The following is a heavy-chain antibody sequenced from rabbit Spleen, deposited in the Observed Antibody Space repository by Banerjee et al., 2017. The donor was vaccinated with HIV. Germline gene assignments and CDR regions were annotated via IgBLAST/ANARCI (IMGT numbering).Heavy chain of an antibody. CDR3: TRDFGDGIGYYGDL. J-gene: IGHJ4*01. Sequence: EESGGGLVQPEGSLTLTCKASGLDFSGSYWICWVRQAPGKGLEWIACIYTSSGSTYYANWAKGRFTISKTSSTTVTLQMTSLTAADTATYFCTRDFGDGIGYYGDLWGQGTLVTVS. CDR1: GLDFSGSYW. CDR2: IYTSSGST. D-gene: IGHD1-1*01. V-gene: IGHV1S45*01.